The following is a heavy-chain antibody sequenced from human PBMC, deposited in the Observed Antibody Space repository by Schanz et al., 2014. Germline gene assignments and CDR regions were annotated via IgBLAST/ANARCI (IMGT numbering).Heavy chain of an antibody. D-gene: IGHD6-19*01. CDR3: ARRYSSGWYEFDY. CDR2: INPSGGST. V-gene: IGHV1-46*03. CDR1: GYTFTNHY. J-gene: IGHJ4*02. Sequence: QVQLVQSGAEVKKPGASVKVSCKASGYTFTNHYLHWVRQAPGQGLEWMGIINPSGGSTSYAQKFQGRVTMTRDTSTSTVYMYLSSLRSEDTAVYYCARRYSSGWYEFDYWGQGTLVTVSS.